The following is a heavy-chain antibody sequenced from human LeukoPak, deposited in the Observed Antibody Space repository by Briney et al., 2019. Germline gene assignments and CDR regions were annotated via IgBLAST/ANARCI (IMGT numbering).Heavy chain of an antibody. CDR3: AREGATTSVTVGGFDY. CDR2: INPSSGST. D-gene: IGHD2-21*02. J-gene: IGHJ4*02. CDR1: GYTFTSYY. V-gene: IGHV1-46*01. Sequence: ASVKVSYKASGYTFTSYYMHWVRQAPGQGLEWMGIINPSSGSTSYAQKFQGRVTMTRDTSISTAYMELSRLRSDDTAVYYCAREGATTSVTVGGFDYWGQGTLVTVSS.